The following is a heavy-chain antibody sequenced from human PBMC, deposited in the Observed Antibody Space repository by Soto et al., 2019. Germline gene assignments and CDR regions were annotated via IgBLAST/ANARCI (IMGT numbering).Heavy chain of an antibody. CDR3: AAQYCSSTSCYGWFDP. CDR1: GFTFSSYA. Sequence: GGSLRLSCAASGFTFSSYAMSWVRQAPGKGLEWVSAISGSGGSTYYADSVKGRFTISRDNSKNTLYLQMNSLRAEDTAVYYCAAQYCSSTSCYGWFDPWGQGTLVTVSS. J-gene: IGHJ5*02. CDR2: ISGSGGST. V-gene: IGHV3-23*01. D-gene: IGHD2-2*01.